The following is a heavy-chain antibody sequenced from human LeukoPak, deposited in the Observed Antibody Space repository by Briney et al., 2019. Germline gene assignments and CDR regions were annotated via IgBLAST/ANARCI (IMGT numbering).Heavy chain of an antibody. Sequence: GASVKVSCKASGHTFTSYGISWVRQAPGQGLEWMGWISAYNGNTNYAQKLQGRVTMTTDTSTSTAYMELRSLRSDDTAVYYCARATYYYDSSGPENFDYWGQGTLVTVSS. D-gene: IGHD3-22*01. V-gene: IGHV1-18*01. J-gene: IGHJ4*02. CDR1: GHTFTSYG. CDR2: ISAYNGNT. CDR3: ARATYYYDSSGPENFDY.